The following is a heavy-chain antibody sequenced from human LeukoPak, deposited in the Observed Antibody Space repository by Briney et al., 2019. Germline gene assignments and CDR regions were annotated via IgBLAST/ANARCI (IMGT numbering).Heavy chain of an antibody. CDR2: ISGSGGST. CDR1: GFTFSSYA. V-gene: IGHV3-23*01. J-gene: IGHJ4*02. D-gene: IGHD6-13*01. CDR3: AKDRSQKSGYSSSWYSD. Sequence: GGSLRLSCAASGFTFSSYAMSWVRQAPGKGLEWVSAISGSGGSTYYADSVKGRFTISRDNSKNTLYLQMNSLRAEDTAVYYCAKDRSQKSGYSSSWYSDWGQGTLVTVSS.